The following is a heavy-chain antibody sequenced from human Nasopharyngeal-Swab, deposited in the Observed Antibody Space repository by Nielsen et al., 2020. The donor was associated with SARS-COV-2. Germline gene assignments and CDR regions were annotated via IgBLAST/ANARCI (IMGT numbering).Heavy chain of an antibody. CDR1: GFIFTTYG. V-gene: IGHV3-33*05. CDR3: TRDRVFYYDSSGRKEFEY. Sequence: GESLKMSCAASGFIFTTYGMHWVRQAPGKGLEWVALISYDGSKKYYADSVKGRFTISRDKSKNTLYLQMNNLRAEDTAVYYCTRDRVFYYDSSGRKEFEYWGQGTRVTVSS. CDR2: ISYDGSKK. J-gene: IGHJ4*02. D-gene: IGHD3-22*01.